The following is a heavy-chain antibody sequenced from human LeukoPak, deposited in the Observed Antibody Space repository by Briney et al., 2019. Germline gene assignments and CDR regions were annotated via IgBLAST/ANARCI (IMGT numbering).Heavy chain of an antibody. D-gene: IGHD3-16*02. J-gene: IGHJ4*02. Sequence: ASVKVSCKTSGYTFTGYYVHWVRQAPGQGPEWMGWINPNSGGTNYAQKFQGRVTMTRDTSISTAYVELSRQRSDDTAVYYCARVAPLRLGELSFLRFWDYWGQGTLVTVSS. CDR2: INPNSGGT. CDR1: GYTFTGYY. V-gene: IGHV1-2*02. CDR3: ARVAPLRLGELSFLRFWDY.